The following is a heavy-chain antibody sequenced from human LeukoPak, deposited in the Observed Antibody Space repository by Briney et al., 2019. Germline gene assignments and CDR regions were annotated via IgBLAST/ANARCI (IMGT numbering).Heavy chain of an antibody. Sequence: SETLSLTCAVYGGSFSGYYWSWIRQPPGKGLEWIGEINHSGSTNYNPSLKSRVTISVDTSKNQFSLKLSSVTAADTAVYYCARDWYFGLWGRGTLITVSS. CDR3: ARDWYFGL. CDR1: GGSFSGYY. CDR2: INHSGST. J-gene: IGHJ2*01. V-gene: IGHV4-34*01.